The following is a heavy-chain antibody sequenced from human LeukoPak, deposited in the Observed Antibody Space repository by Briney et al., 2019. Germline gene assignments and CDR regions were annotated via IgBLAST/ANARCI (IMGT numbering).Heavy chain of an antibody. CDR3: ARGEWRETTFGGGTDY. Sequence: PGGSLRLSCAASGFTFSSYGMHWVRQAPGKGLEWVAVIWYDGSNKYYADSVKGRFTISRDNSKNTLYLQMNSLRAEDTAVYYCARGEWRETTFGGGTDYWGQGTLVTVSS. D-gene: IGHD3-16*01. CDR1: GFTFSSYG. CDR2: IWYDGSNK. J-gene: IGHJ4*02. V-gene: IGHV3-33*01.